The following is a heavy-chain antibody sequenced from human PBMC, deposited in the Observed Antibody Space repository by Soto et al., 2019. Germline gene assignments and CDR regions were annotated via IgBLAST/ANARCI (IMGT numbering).Heavy chain of an antibody. CDR1: GGSISSGDYY. CDR2: IYYSGST. Sequence: SETLSLTCTVSGGSISSGDYYWSWIRQPPGKGLEWIGYIYYSGSTYYNPSLKSRVTISVDTSKNQFSLKLSSVTAADTAVYYCARVRLYGDYGSAFDIWGQGTMVTVSS. J-gene: IGHJ3*02. CDR3: ARVRLYGDYGSAFDI. D-gene: IGHD4-17*01. V-gene: IGHV4-30-4*01.